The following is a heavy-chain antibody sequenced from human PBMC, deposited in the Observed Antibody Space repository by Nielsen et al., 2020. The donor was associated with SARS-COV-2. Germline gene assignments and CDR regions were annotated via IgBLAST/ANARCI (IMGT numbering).Heavy chain of an antibody. V-gene: IGHV5-10-1*01. Sequence: GESLKISCKGSGYSFTSYWISWVRQMPGKGLEWMGRIDPSDSYTNYSPSFQGHVTISADKSISTAYLQWGSLKASDTAMYYCARHTYYYGSGLNWFDPWGQGTLVTVSS. D-gene: IGHD3-10*01. CDR2: IDPSDSYT. CDR3: ARHTYYYGSGLNWFDP. J-gene: IGHJ5*02. CDR1: GYSFTSYW.